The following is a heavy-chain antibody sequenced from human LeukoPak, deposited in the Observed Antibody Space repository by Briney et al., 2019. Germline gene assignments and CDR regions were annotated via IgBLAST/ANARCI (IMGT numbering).Heavy chain of an antibody. Sequence: SETLSLTCAVYGGSFSDYYWSWIRQPPGKGLEWIGEINHSGSTNYNPSLKSRVTISVDTSKNQFSLKLSSVTAADTAVYYCARKDGSGRNYYYMDVWGKGTTVTVSS. J-gene: IGHJ6*03. V-gene: IGHV4-34*01. CDR2: INHSGST. CDR3: ARKDGSGRNYYYMDV. D-gene: IGHD3-10*01. CDR1: GGSFSDYY.